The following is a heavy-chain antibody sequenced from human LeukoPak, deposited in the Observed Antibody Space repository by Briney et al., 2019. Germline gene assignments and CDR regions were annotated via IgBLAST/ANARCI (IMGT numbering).Heavy chain of an antibody. J-gene: IGHJ5*02. CDR1: GYTFTGYY. CDR2: INPNSGGT. D-gene: IGHD2-8*01. CDR3: ARVEIYCTNGVCHNWFDP. V-gene: IGHV1-2*02. Sequence: GASVKVSCKASGYTFTGYYMHWVRQAPGQGLEGMGWINPNSGGTNYAQKCPGRVTMTRDTSISTAYMELSRLGFDDTAVYYCARVEIYCTNGVCHNWFDPWGQGTLVTVSS.